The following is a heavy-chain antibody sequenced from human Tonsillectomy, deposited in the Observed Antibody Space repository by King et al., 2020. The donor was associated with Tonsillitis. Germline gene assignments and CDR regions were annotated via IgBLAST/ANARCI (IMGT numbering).Heavy chain of an antibody. CDR3: ARSRVYCSSASCFGWRIDV. CDR2: INPSGDST. Sequence: VQLVESGAEVKKPGASVKVSCKASGYTFTSYFMHWVRQAPGQGLEWMGIINPSGDSTNYAQKFQGRVTMTRDTSTSTVYMELSSLRSEDTAVYYCARSRVYCSSASCFGWRIDVWGKGTTVTVSS. D-gene: IGHD2-2*01. CDR1: GYTFTSYF. V-gene: IGHV1-46*01. J-gene: IGHJ6*03.